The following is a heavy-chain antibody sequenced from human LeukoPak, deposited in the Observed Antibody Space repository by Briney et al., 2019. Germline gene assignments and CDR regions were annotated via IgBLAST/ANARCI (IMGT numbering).Heavy chain of an antibody. CDR2: ISSSGSTI. V-gene: IGHV3-48*03. Sequence: GGSLRLSCAASGFTFNYYEMNWVRQAPGKGLEWVSYISSSGSTIYYAVSVKGRFTISRDNAKNSLYLQMNSLRAEDTAVYYCARAGYGSVGASRGVPTPYYFDYWGQGTLVTVSS. CDR3: ARAGYGSVGASRGVPTPYYFDY. D-gene: IGHD1-26*01. J-gene: IGHJ4*02. CDR1: GFTFNYYE.